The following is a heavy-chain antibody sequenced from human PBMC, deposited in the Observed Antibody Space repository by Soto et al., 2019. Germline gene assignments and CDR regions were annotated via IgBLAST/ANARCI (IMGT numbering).Heavy chain of an antibody. CDR1: GFTFSSYA. CDR3: ARVHTAMADY. D-gene: IGHD5-18*01. CDR2: ISYDGSNK. J-gene: IGHJ4*02. Sequence: QVQLVESGGGVVQPGRSLRLSCAASGFTFSSYAMHWVRQAPGKGLEWVAVISYDGSNKYYADSVKGRFTISRDNSKNTLYLQMNSLRAEDTAMYYCARVHTAMADYWGQGTLVTVSS. V-gene: IGHV3-30-3*01.